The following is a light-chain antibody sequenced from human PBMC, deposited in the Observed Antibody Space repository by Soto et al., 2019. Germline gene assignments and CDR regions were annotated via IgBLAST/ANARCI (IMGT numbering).Light chain of an antibody. Sequence: QSALTQPASVSGSPGQSITISCSGTSSDVGGYKFVSWYQHHPGKAPKLIIYEVTNRPSGISHRFSASKSGNTASLIISGLQAEDEADYFCSSYSSSSTLLFGGGTKVTVL. V-gene: IGLV2-14*01. CDR2: EVT. CDR3: SSYSSSSTLL. CDR1: SSDVGGYKF. J-gene: IGLJ2*01.